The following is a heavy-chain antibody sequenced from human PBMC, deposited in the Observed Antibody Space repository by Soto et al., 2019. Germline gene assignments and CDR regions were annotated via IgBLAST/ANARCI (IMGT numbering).Heavy chain of an antibody. J-gene: IGHJ4*02. CDR2: IIPIFGTA. CDR3: ARGFPIIFGVVTQAPFDY. D-gene: IGHD3-3*01. V-gene: IGHV1-69*13. Sequence: SVKVSCKASGGTFSSYAISWVRQAPGQGLEWMGGIIPIFGTANYAQKFQGRVTITADESTSTAYMELSSLRSEDTAVYYCARGFPIIFGVVTQAPFDYWCQGILVSVS. CDR1: GGTFSSYA.